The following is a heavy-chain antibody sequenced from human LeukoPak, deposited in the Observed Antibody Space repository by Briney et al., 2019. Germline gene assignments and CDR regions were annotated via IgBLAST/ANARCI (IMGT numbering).Heavy chain of an antibody. Sequence: GGSLRLSCAASGFTLSSYAMSWVRQAPGEGLEWVSAISGSGGSTYYADSVKGRFTIPRDNSKNTLYLQMNSLRAEDTAVYYCAKGQYYDYVWGSYRPHWGQGTLVTVSS. CDR2: ISGSGGST. D-gene: IGHD3-16*02. J-gene: IGHJ4*02. V-gene: IGHV3-23*01. CDR3: AKGQYYDYVWGSYRPH. CDR1: GFTLSSYA.